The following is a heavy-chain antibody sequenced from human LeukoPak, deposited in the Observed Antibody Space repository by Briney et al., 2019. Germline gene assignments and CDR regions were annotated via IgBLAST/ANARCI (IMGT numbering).Heavy chain of an antibody. CDR2: ISGSGGST. J-gene: IGHJ4*02. V-gene: IGHV3-23*01. CDR1: GFTFSSYA. CDR3: AKDYDFWSGYPGPIDY. Sequence: PGGSLRLSCAASGFTFSSYAMSWVRQAPGKGLEWVSAISGSGGSTYYADSVKGRFTISRDNSKNTLYLQMNSLRAEDTAVYYCAKDYDFWSGYPGPIDYWGQGTLVTVSS. D-gene: IGHD3-3*01.